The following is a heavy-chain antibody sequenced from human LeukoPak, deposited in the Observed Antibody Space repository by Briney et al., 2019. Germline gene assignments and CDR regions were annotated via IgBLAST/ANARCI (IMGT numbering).Heavy chain of an antibody. Sequence: SETLSLTCAVYGGSFSGCYWSWIRQPPGKGLEWIGEINHSGSTNYNPSLKSRVTISVDTSKNQFSLKLSSVTAADTAVYYCARKWELPPYYFDYWGQGTLVTVSS. V-gene: IGHV4-34*01. CDR2: INHSGST. CDR1: GGSFSGCY. CDR3: ARKWELPPYYFDY. D-gene: IGHD1-26*01. J-gene: IGHJ4*02.